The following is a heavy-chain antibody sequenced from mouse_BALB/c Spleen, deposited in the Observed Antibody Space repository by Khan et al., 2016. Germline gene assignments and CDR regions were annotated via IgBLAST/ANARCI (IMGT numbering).Heavy chain of an antibody. D-gene: IGHD1-1*01. CDR2: ISYSGST. Sequence: EVQLQESGPGLVKPSQSLSLTCTVTGYSITSDYAWNWIRQFPGNQLEWMGDISYSGSTSYNHSLKSRISITRDTSKNQFFLQLQSVTTEDTATYSCARSRYYGSRAWFADWGQGTLVTVSA. CDR3: ARSRYYGSRAWFAD. V-gene: IGHV3-2*02. J-gene: IGHJ3*01. CDR1: GYSITSDYA.